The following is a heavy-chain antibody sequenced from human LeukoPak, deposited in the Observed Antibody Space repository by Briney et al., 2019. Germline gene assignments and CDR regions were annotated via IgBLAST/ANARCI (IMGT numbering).Heavy chain of an antibody. CDR1: GFSFNAYY. Sequence: SGGSLRLSCAASGFSFNAYYMTWIRQAPGKGLEWLSSISGSGDTVYYADSVGGRFTVSRDNARSSLYLQIDGLRAEDTAFYYCAREFTMIVVVGVFDIWGQGTLVTVSS. D-gene: IGHD3-22*01. J-gene: IGHJ3*02. CDR3: AREFTMIVVVGVFDI. CDR2: ISGSGDTV. V-gene: IGHV3-11*01.